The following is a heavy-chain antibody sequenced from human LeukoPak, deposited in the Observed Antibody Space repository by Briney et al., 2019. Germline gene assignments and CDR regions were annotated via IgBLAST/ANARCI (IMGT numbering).Heavy chain of an antibody. CDR1: GSTSTDYY. Sequence: GASVKVSCKASGSTSTDYYLHWVRQAPGKGLEWMGWINPNSGGTNYAQKFQGRVTMTRDTSISTAYMELSSLKSDDTAMYYCAKAGSIAAASYPNDYWGQGTLVTVSS. V-gene: IGHV1-2*02. CDR3: AKAGSIAAASYPNDY. J-gene: IGHJ4*02. D-gene: IGHD6-13*01. CDR2: INPNSGGT.